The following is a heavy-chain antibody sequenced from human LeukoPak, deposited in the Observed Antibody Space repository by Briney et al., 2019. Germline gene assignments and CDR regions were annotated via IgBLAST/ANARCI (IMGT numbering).Heavy chain of an antibody. CDR3: ARQEYCSGASCYTWFDP. V-gene: IGHV5-51*01. CDR1: GYSFTSYW. CDR2: IYPGDSDT. J-gene: IGHJ5*02. D-gene: IGHD2-15*01. Sequence: GESLKISCKGSGYSFTSYWIGWVRQMPGKGLEWMGIIYPGDSDTRYSPSFQGQVTISADKSISTAYLQWNSLKASDTAMYYCARQEYCSGASCYTWFDPWGQGTLVTVSS.